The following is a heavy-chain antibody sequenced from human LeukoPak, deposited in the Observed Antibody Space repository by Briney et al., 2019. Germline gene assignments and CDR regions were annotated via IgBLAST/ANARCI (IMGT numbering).Heavy chain of an antibody. CDR2: ISDSGGST. CDR1: GFTFSSYG. CDR3: AKGLYTSGWSVDY. V-gene: IGHV3-23*01. J-gene: IGHJ4*02. D-gene: IGHD6-19*01. Sequence: GGSLRLSCAASGFTFSSYGMNWVRQAPGKGLEWVSVISDSGGSTHHADYVKGRFTISRDNFKNTLHLQMNSLRAEDTAVYYCAKGLYTSGWSVDYWGQGTLVTVSS.